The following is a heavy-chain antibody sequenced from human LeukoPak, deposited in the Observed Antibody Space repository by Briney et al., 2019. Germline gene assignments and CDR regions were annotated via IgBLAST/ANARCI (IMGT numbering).Heavy chain of an antibody. V-gene: IGHV1-2*02. CDR1: GYKFTGYY. Sequence: GASVKVSCKASGYKFTGYYMHWVGQAPGQGLEWMGWINPNSGDSHHAQKFQGRVTMTRDTSISTAYMELSRLRSDDTAVYYCAREIGGILVFDYWGQGTLVTVSS. CDR3: AREIGGILVFDY. J-gene: IGHJ4*02. CDR2: INPNSGDS. D-gene: IGHD5-18*01.